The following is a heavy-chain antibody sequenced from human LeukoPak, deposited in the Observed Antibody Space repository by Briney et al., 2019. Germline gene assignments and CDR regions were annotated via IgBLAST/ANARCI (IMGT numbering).Heavy chain of an antibody. Sequence: SETLSLTCTVSGGSISSYYWSWIRQPPGKGLEWIGYIYYSGSSTNYNPSLKSRVTISVDRSKNQFSLKLNSVTAADTAVYYCARQGHKLTLVDYYGMDVWGQGTTVIVSS. CDR1: GGSISSYY. V-gene: IGHV4-59*08. CDR2: IYYSGSST. CDR3: ARQGHKLTLVDYYGMDV. D-gene: IGHD1-26*01. J-gene: IGHJ6*02.